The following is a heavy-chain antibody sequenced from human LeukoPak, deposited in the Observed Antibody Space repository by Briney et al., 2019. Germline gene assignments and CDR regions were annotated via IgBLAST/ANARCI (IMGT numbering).Heavy chain of an antibody. CDR1: GRSIRSGSHY. D-gene: IGHD3-22*01. Sequence: SDTLSLTCTVSGRSIRSGSHYWVWIRQPPGRGLEWIGSIYYSGSTYYNSSLENRVTISIDKSKNHSSLRLRSLSAADTSVYYCAKRDDSGGNLVDLWGQGTLVTVSS. CDR3: AKRDDSGGNLVDL. CDR2: IYYSGST. V-gene: IGHV4-39*02. J-gene: IGHJ4*02.